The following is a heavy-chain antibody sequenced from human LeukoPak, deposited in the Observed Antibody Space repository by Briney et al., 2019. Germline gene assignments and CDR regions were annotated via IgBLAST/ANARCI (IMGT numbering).Heavy chain of an antibody. J-gene: IGHJ4*02. D-gene: IGHD6-19*01. CDR1: GGSISSSSYY. Sequence: SSETLSLTCTVSGGSISSSSYYWGWIRQPPWKGLEWIGSIYYSGSTYYNPSLKSRVTISVDTSKNQFSLKLSSVTAADTAVYYCARGAVAGTGTFDYWGQGTLVTVSS. CDR2: IYYSGST. CDR3: ARGAVAGTGTFDY. V-gene: IGHV4-39*01.